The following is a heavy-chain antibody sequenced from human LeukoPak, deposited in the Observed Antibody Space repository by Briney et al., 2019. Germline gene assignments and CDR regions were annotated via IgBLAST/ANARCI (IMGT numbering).Heavy chain of an antibody. CDR1: GFTFSSYA. CDR3: AKDSVYYDFWSGYWYFDY. J-gene: IGHJ4*02. Sequence: GGSLRLSCAASGFTFSSYAMSWVRQAPGKGLEWVSAISGSGGSTYYADSVKGRFTISRDNSKNTLYLQMNSLRAEDTAVYYCAKDSVYYDFWSGYWYFDYWGQGTLVTVSS. D-gene: IGHD3-3*01. CDR2: ISGSGGST. V-gene: IGHV3-23*01.